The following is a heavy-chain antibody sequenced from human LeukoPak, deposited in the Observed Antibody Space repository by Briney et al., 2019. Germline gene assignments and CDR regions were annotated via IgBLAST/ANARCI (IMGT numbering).Heavy chain of an antibody. CDR3: ARSYDSSGYPPTGAFDI. CDR2: IYYSGTT. J-gene: IGHJ3*02. CDR1: GGSINSSSYF. Sequence: SETLSLTCTVSGGSINSSSYFWVWIRQPPGKGLEWVGSIYYSGTTYYNASLKSRVTISVDTSKNQFSLKLSSVTAADTAVYYCARSYDSSGYPPTGAFDIWGQGTMVTVSS. V-gene: IGHV4-39*01. D-gene: IGHD3-22*01.